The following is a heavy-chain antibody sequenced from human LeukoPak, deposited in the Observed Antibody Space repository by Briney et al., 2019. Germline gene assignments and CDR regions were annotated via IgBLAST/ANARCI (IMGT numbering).Heavy chain of an antibody. D-gene: IGHD6-13*01. V-gene: IGHV3-7*01. J-gene: IGHJ6*03. Sequence: GGSLRLSCAASGFTFSSYWMSWVRQAPGKGLEGVANIKQDGSEKYYVDSVKGRFTISRDNAKNSLYLQMNSLRAEDTAVYYCARRYSSSWYYYYYYMDVWGKGTTVTVSS. CDR3: ARRYSSSWYYYYYYMDV. CDR2: IKQDGSEK. CDR1: GFTFSSYW.